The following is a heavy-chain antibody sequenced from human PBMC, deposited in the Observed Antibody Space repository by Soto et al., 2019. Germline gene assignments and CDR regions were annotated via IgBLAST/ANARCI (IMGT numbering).Heavy chain of an antibody. J-gene: IGHJ4*02. CDR3: ARVGYSSSWVHY. CDR2: IYYSGST. D-gene: IGHD6-13*01. CDR1: GGSISSGGYY. V-gene: IGHV4-31*03. Sequence: PSETLSLTCTVSGGSISSGGYYWSWIRQHPGKGLEWIGYIYYSGSTYYNPSLKSRVTISVDTSKNQFSLKLSSVTAADTAVYYCARVGYSSSWVHYWGQGTLVTSPQ.